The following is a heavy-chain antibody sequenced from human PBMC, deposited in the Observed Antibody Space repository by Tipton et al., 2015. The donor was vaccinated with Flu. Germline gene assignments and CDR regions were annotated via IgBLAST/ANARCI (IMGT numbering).Heavy chain of an antibody. CDR2: ISTRGATI. V-gene: IGHV3-48*03. J-gene: IGHJ4*02. D-gene: IGHD3-10*01. Sequence: SLRLSCAASGFTFSNYAMNWVRQTPGKGLEWISYISTRGATIKYADTVRGRFTTSRDNAKNSLYLQMNSLAAEDTAIYYCARDSPDGLQRLGEAPFDYWGQGTLVSVSS. CDR3: ARDSPDGLQRLGEAPFDY. CDR1: GFTFSNYA.